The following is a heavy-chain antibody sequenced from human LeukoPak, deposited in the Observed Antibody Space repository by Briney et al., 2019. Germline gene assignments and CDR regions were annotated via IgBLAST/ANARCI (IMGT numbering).Heavy chain of an antibody. V-gene: IGHV1-2*02. CDR2: INPNSGGT. CDR1: GYTFTGYY. D-gene: IGHD4-23*01. Sequence: ASVKFSCKASGYTFTGYYMHWVRQAPGQGLEWMGWINPNSGGTNYAQKFQGRVTMTRDTSISTAYMKLSRLRSDDTAVYYCARGLSGGNSIGYWGQGTLVTVSS. CDR3: ARGLSGGNSIGY. J-gene: IGHJ4*02.